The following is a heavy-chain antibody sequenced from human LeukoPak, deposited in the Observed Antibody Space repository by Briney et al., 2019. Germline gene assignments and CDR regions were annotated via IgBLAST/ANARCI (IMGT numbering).Heavy chain of an antibody. CDR3: ARAGGSTVSHSDY. CDR1: GFNFNNYW. Sequence: PGGSLRLSCAASGFNFNNYWMSWIRQAPGKGPEWVSSISSSTSYIYYADSVKGRFTISKDNAKNSLYLQMNSLRAEDTAVYYCARAGGSTVSHSDYWGQGTLVTVSS. V-gene: IGHV3-21*01. D-gene: IGHD4-17*01. J-gene: IGHJ4*02. CDR2: ISSSTSYI.